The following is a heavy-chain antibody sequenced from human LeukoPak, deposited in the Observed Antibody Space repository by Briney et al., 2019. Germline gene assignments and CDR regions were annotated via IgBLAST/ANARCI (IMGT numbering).Heavy chain of an antibody. CDR3: ARVEMATITLDN. D-gene: IGHD5-24*01. J-gene: IGHJ4*02. Sequence: SETLSHTCSVSGVSISSYYWSWIRQPPGKGLEWIGYIYYTGSTNYNPSLKSRVTISVDTSKNQFSLKLTSVTAADTAVYYCARVEMATITLDNWGQGTLVTVSS. CDR1: GVSISSYY. V-gene: IGHV4-59*08. CDR2: IYYTGST.